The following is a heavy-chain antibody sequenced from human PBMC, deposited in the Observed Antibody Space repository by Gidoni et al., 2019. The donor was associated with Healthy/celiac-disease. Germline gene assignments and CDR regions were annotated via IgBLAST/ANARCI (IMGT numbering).Heavy chain of an antibody. CDR2: IIPIVGTA. CDR3: ARVVDCGGDCYWGASYYYYMDV. D-gene: IGHD2-21*02. Sequence: QVQLVQPGAEVKKPGSSVKVSCKASGGTFSSYAISWVRQAPGQGLEWMGGIIPIVGTANYAQKFQGRVTITADESTSTAYMELSSLRSEDTAVYYCARVVDCGGDCYWGASYYYYMDVWGKGTTVTVSS. J-gene: IGHJ6*03. CDR1: GGTFSSYA. V-gene: IGHV1-69*01.